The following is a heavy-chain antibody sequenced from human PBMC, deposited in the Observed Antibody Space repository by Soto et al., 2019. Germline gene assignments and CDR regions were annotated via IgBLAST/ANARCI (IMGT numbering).Heavy chain of an antibody. Sequence: SETLSLTCTVSGGSIRSYYWTWIRQPPGKGLEWLGYIFYSGSTFYNPSLKSRVNISIHTSKRQFSLQLTSVTAADTAVYYCARGAADTAMVDSWGQGTLVTVSS. V-gene: IGHV4-59*01. D-gene: IGHD5-18*01. CDR3: ARGAADTAMVDS. CDR2: IFYSGST. CDR1: GGSIRSYY. J-gene: IGHJ4*02.